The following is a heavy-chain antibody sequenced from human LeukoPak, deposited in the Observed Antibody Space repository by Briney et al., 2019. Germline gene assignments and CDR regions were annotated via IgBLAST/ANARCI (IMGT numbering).Heavy chain of an antibody. CDR3: ARTNWIPAYYCYDYMDV. Sequence: SETLSLTCAVYGGSFSGYYWSWIRQPPGKGLEWIGEINHSGSTNYNPSLNSRVTISVDTSKNQFSLKLSSVTAADTAVYYCARTNWIPAYYCYDYMDVWGKGTTVTVSS. D-gene: IGHD1-1*01. V-gene: IGHV4-34*01. J-gene: IGHJ6*03. CDR2: INHSGST. CDR1: GGSFSGYY.